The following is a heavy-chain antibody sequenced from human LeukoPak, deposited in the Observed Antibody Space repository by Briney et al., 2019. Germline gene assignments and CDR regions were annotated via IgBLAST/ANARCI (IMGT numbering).Heavy chain of an antibody. V-gene: IGHV3-23*01. Sequence: GGSLRLSYAASGFTFSSYAMRWVRQAPGKGLEWVSIIRASGSTTNYADSVKGRFTISRDNSKNTLYLQMNSLRAEDTAVYYCAKGNHDYVWGSAFDPWGQGTLVTVSS. J-gene: IGHJ5*02. CDR1: GFTFSSYA. D-gene: IGHD3-16*01. CDR2: IRASGSTT. CDR3: AKGNHDYVWGSAFDP.